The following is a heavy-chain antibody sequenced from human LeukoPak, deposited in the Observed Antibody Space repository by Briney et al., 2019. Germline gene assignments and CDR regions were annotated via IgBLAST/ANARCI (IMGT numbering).Heavy chain of an antibody. D-gene: IGHD3-10*01. V-gene: IGHV4-38-2*02. J-gene: IGHJ3*02. CDR1: GYSISSGYY. Sequence: PSETLSLTCTVSGYSISSGYYWGWIRQPPGKGLEWIGSIYHSGSTFYNPSAKSRVSISVDTSKKQFSLKLSSVTAADTAVYYCARGRGFGDHDAFDIWGQGTMVTVSS. CDR2: IYHSGST. CDR3: ARGRGFGDHDAFDI.